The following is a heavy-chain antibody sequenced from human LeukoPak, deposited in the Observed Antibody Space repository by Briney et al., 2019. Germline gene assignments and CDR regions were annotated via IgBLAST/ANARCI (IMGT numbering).Heavy chain of an antibody. D-gene: IGHD1-1*01. J-gene: IGHJ6*02. CDR3: ARRQQMYGMDV. CDR1: GFTFSNYW. Sequence: GGSLRLSCAASGFTFSNYWMHWVRQAPGKGLVWVSRINSDGSSTSYADSVKGRFTFSRDNAKNTLYLRMNSLRAEDTAVYYCARRQQMYGMDVWGQGTTVTVSS. V-gene: IGHV3-74*01. CDR2: INSDGSST.